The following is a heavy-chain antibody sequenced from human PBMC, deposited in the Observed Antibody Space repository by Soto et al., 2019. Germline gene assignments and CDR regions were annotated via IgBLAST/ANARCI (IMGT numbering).Heavy chain of an antibody. Sequence: ASVKVSCKASGGTFSSYTISWVRQAPGQGLEWMGGIIPIFGTANYAQKFQGRVTITADESTSTAYMEMSSLRSEDTAVYYCARDVCISTSCYGNWFDPWGQGTLVTVSS. J-gene: IGHJ5*02. CDR1: GGTFSSYT. V-gene: IGHV1-69*13. CDR3: ARDVCISTSCYGNWFDP. CDR2: IIPIFGTA. D-gene: IGHD2-2*01.